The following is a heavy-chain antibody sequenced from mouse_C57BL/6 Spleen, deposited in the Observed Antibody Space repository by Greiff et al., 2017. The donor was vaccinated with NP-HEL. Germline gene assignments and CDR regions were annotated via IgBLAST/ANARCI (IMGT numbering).Heavy chain of an antibody. CDR1: GFTFSSYT. J-gene: IGHJ4*01. Sequence: EVKLMESGGGLVKPGGSLKLSCAASGFTFSSYTMSWVRQTPEKRLEWVATISGGGGNTYYPDSVKGRFTISRDNAKNTLYLQMSSLRSEDTALYYCARHDLYYYGSSYYAMDYWGQGTSVTVSS. CDR3: ARHDLYYYGSSYYAMDY. CDR2: ISGGGGNT. V-gene: IGHV5-9*01. D-gene: IGHD1-1*01.